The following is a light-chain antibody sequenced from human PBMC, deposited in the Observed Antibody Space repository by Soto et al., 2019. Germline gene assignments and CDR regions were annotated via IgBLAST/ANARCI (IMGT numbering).Light chain of an antibody. J-gene: IGLJ1*01. Sequence: QSALTQPPSASGSPGQSVTISCTGTSSDVGGYNYVSWYQQHPGKAPKLMIYEVSKRPSGVPDRFSGPKSGNAASLTVSGLQAEDEADYYCSSYAGSTVFGTVTKVTV. V-gene: IGLV2-8*01. CDR1: SSDVGGYNY. CDR2: EVS. CDR3: SSYAGSTV.